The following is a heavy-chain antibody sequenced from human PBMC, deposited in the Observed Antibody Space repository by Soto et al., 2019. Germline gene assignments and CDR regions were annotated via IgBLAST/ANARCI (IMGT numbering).Heavy chain of an antibody. V-gene: IGHV4-30-4*01. J-gene: IGHJ5*02. CDR3: ARDPLYDILTGYAANWFDP. Sequence: QVQLQESGPGLVKPSQTLSLTCTVSGGSISSGDYYWSWIRQPPGKGLEWIGYIYYSGSTYYNPSLKSRVTISVDTSKYHFSLKLSSVTASDTAVYYCARDPLYDILTGYAANWFDPWGQGTLVTVSS. CDR1: GGSISSGDYY. CDR2: IYYSGST. D-gene: IGHD3-9*01.